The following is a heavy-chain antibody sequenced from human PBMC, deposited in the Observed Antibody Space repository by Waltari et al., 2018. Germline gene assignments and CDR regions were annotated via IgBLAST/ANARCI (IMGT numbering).Heavy chain of an antibody. CDR1: GFTFSSYA. J-gene: IGHJ4*02. D-gene: IGHD1-26*01. V-gene: IGHV3-23*01. Sequence: EVQLLESGGGLVQPGGSLRLSCAASGFTFSSYAMSWVRQAPGKGLEWVSAMSGSGGRTNYAYSVKGRFTISRDNSKNTLYLQMNSLRAEDTAVYYCAKGPKWELLPEPYFDYWGQGTLVTVSS. CDR2: MSGSGGRT. CDR3: AKGPKWELLPEPYFDY.